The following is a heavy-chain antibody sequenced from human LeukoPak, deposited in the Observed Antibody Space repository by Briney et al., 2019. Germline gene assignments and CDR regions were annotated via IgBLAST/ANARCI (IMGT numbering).Heavy chain of an antibody. J-gene: IGHJ4*02. CDR1: GFAFGNFW. Sequence: GGSLRLSCTASGFAFGNFWMHWVRQAPGKGLVWVSRIKTDGSSTNYADSVKGRFTISRDNSKNTLYLQMNSLRAEDTAVYYCTKGRSGIAAAGLNYWGQGTLVTVSS. V-gene: IGHV3-74*01. D-gene: IGHD6-13*01. CDR3: TKGRSGIAAAGLNY. CDR2: IKTDGSST.